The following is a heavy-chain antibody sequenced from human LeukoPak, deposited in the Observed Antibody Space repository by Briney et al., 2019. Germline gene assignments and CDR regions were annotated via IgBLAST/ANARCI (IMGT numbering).Heavy chain of an antibody. CDR3: ARDSVVTMTRKNPDAFDI. J-gene: IGHJ3*02. Sequence: PSETLSLTCTVSGGSISSYYWSWIRRPAGKGLEWIRRIYTSGSTNYNPSLKSRVTMSVDTSKNQFSLKLSSVTAADTAVYYCARDSVVTMTRKNPDAFDIWGQGTMVTVSS. CDR1: GGSISSYY. CDR2: IYTSGST. V-gene: IGHV4-4*07. D-gene: IGHD3-22*01.